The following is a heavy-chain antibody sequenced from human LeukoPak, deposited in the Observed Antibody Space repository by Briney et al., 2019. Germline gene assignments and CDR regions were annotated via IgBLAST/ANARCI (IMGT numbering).Heavy chain of an antibody. D-gene: IGHD3-22*01. V-gene: IGHV4-59*01. CDR2: IYYSGST. CDR1: GGSISSYY. J-gene: IGHJ3*02. CDR3: AREYYYDSSGRDAFDI. Sequence: SETLSLTCTVSGGSISSYYWSWIRQPPGKGLEWIGYIYYSGSTSYNPSLKSRVTISVDTSKNQFSLKLSSVTAADTAVYYCAREYYYDSSGRDAFDIWGQGTMVTVSS.